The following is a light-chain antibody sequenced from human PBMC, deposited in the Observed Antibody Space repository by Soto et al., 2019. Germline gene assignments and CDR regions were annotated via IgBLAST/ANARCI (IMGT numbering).Light chain of an antibody. V-gene: IGKV3-15*01. CDR1: QSVSSD. J-gene: IGKJ5*01. CDR2: GAS. CDR3: QQYNNWPRT. Sequence: EIVMTQSPVTLSVFPWERATLSCRASQSVSSDLAWYHQKPGQAPRLLIYGASTRATGIPARFSGSGSGTEFTLTINSLQSEDFAVYYCQQYNNWPRTFGQGTRLEIK.